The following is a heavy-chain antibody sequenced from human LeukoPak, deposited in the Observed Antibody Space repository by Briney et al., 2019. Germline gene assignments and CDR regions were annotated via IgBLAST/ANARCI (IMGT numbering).Heavy chain of an antibody. J-gene: IGHJ5*02. CDR1: GFTFSSYW. V-gene: IGHV3-7*01. Sequence: GGSLRLSCAASGFTFSSYWMSWVRQAPGKGLEWVANIKPDGSEKYYVDSVKGRFTISRDNAKNSLYLQMNSLRAEDTAVYYRARLPIFGVVNWFDPWGQGTLVTVSS. CDR2: IKPDGSEK. CDR3: ARLPIFGVVNWFDP. D-gene: IGHD3-3*01.